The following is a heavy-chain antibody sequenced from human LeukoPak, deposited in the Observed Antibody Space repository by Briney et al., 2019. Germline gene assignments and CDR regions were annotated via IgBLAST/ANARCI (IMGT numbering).Heavy chain of an antibody. J-gene: IGHJ3*02. Sequence: GGSLRLSCAASGFTFSSYSMNRVRQAPGKGLEWVSSISSSSSYIYYADSVKGRFTISRDNAKNSLYLQMNSLRAEDTAVYYCARAGFVIAVAGQDAFDIWGQGTMVTVSS. CDR2: ISSSSSYI. D-gene: IGHD6-19*01. V-gene: IGHV3-21*01. CDR1: GFTFSSYS. CDR3: ARAGFVIAVAGQDAFDI.